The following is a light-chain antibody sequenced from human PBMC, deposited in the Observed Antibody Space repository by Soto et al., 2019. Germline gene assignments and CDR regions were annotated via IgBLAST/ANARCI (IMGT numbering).Light chain of an antibody. J-gene: IGLJ1*01. CDR1: SSNIGAGYD. CDR2: GNS. Sequence: SVLTQPPSVSGAPGQRVTISCTGSSSNIGAGYDVHWYQQFPGTAPKLLIYGNSNRPSGVPDRFSGSKSGTSASLAITGLQAEDEADYYCQSYDGSLSGVFGSGTKVTVL. V-gene: IGLV1-40*01. CDR3: QSYDGSLSGV.